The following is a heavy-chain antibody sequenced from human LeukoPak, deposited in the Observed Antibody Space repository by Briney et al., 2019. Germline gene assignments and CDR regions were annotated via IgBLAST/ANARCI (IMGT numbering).Heavy chain of an antibody. Sequence: SETLSLTCTVSGGSISSYYWSWIRQPPGKGLEWIGYIYYSGSTNYNPSLKSRVTISVDTSKNQFSLKLSSVTAADTAVYYCARHRELEPPGYWGQGTLVTVSS. D-gene: IGHD1-1*01. V-gene: IGHV4-59*01. J-gene: IGHJ4*02. CDR3: ARHRELEPPGY. CDR2: IYYSGST. CDR1: GGSISSYY.